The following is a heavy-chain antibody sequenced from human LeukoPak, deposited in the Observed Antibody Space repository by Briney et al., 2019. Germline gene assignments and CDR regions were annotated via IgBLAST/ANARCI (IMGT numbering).Heavy chain of an antibody. CDR2: ISAYNGNT. Sequence: GASVKVSCKASGYTFTSYGISWVRQAPGQGLEWMGWISAYNGNTNYAQKLQGRVTMTTDTSTSTAYMELRSLRSEDTAVYYCARDSIMRDYYGSGSYYAPLFDYWGQGTLVTVSS. V-gene: IGHV1-18*01. J-gene: IGHJ4*02. CDR1: GYTFTSYG. CDR3: ARDSIMRDYYGSGSYYAPLFDY. D-gene: IGHD3-10*01.